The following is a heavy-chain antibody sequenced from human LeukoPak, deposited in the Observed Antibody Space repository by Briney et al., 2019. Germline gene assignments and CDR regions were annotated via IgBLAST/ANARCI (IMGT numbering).Heavy chain of an antibody. V-gene: IGHV4-59*01. J-gene: IGHJ4*02. CDR1: GGSISGYY. CDR2: IYYSGST. D-gene: IGHD5-18*01. Sequence: SETLSLTCTVSGGSISGYYWSWIRQPPGKGLEWIGYIYYSGSTNYNPSLKSRVTISVDTSKNQFSLKLSSVTAADTAVYYCASSHRGYSYGLDYWGQGTLVTVSS. CDR3: ASSHRGYSYGLDY.